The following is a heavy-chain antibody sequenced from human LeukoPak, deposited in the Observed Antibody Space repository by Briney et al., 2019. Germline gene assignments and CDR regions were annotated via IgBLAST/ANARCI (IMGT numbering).Heavy chain of an antibody. CDR2: ISGSGGST. V-gene: IGHV3-23*01. J-gene: IGHJ4*02. CDR3: AKDLRYSSGWYFDY. Sequence: GGSLRLSCAASGFTFSSYAMSWVRQAPGKGLEWVSAISGSGGSTYYADSAKGRFTISRDNSKNTLYLQMNSLRAEDTAVYYCAKDLRYSSGWYFDYWGQGTLVTVSS. D-gene: IGHD6-19*01. CDR1: GFTFSSYA.